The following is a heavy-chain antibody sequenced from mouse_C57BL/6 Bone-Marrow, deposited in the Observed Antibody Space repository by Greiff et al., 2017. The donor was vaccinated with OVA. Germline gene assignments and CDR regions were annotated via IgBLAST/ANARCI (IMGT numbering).Heavy chain of an antibody. Sequence: VQLQQSGAELVRPGASVKLSCTASGFNIKDDYMHWVKQRPEQGLEWIGWIDPENGDTEYASKFQGTATITADTYSNTAYLQLSSLTSEDTAVYYCTSYGNFDYWGQGTTLTVSS. J-gene: IGHJ2*01. CDR1: GFNIKDDY. CDR3: TSYGNFDY. CDR2: IDPENGDT. V-gene: IGHV14-4*01. D-gene: IGHD2-1*01.